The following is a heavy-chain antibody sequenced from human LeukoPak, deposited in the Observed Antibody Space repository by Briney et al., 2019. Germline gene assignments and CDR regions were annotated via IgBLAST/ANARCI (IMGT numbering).Heavy chain of an antibody. Sequence: PSQTLSLTCTVSGGSISSGGYYWSWIRQPPGKGLEWIGYIYHSGSTYYNPSLKSRVTISVDRSKNQFSLKLSSVTAADTAVYYCARGYYDFWSGSPFDYWGQGTLVTVSS. V-gene: IGHV4-30-2*01. D-gene: IGHD3-3*01. CDR2: IYHSGST. CDR1: GGSISSGGYY. J-gene: IGHJ4*02. CDR3: ARGYYDFWSGSPFDY.